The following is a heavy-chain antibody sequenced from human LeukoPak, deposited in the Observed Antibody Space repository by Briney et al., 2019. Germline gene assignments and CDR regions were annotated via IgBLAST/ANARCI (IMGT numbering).Heavy chain of an antibody. CDR2: IKQDGSEK. Sequence: GGSLRLSCAASGFTFSSYWMSWVRQAPGKGLEWVANIKQDGSEKYYVDSVKGRFTISRDNAKNSLYLQMNGLRAEDTAVYYCCLGATAANYWGQGTLVTVSS. D-gene: IGHD1-26*01. CDR1: GFTFSSYW. CDR3: CLGATAANY. J-gene: IGHJ4*02. V-gene: IGHV3-7*01.